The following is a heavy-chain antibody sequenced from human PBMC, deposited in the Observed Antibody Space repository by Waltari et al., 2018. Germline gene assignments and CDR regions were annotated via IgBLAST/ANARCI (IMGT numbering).Heavy chain of an antibody. CDR3: ARGNSISFDY. CDR2: IYYSGST. J-gene: IGHJ4*02. Sequence: QVQLQESGPGLVKPSETLSLTCTVSGGSISSYYWSWIRQPPGKGLEWIGYIYYSGSTNYNPSLKSRVTISVDTSKNQFSLKLSSVTAADTAVYYCARGNSISFDYWGQGTLVTVSS. CDR1: GGSISSYY. D-gene: IGHD3-3*02. V-gene: IGHV4-59*01.